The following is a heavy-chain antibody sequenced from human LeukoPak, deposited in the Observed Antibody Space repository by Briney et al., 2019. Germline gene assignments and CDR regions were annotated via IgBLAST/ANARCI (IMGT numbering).Heavy chain of an antibody. CDR1: GYTFTGYY. CDR2: INPNSGGT. CDR3: ARHLYCTTTTCSYFDS. V-gene: IGHV1-2*06. D-gene: IGHD2/OR15-2a*01. Sequence: ASVKVSCKASGYTFTGYYMHWVRQAPGQGLEWMGRINPNSGGTNYAQKFQGRVTMTRDTSISTAYMELSRLRSDDTAVCYCARHLYCTTTTCSYFDSWGQGTLVTVSS. J-gene: IGHJ4*02.